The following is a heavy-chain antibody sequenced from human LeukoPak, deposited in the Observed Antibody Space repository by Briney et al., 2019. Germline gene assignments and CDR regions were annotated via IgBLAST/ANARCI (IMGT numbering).Heavy chain of an antibody. J-gene: IGHJ4*02. V-gene: IGHV3-23*01. CDR3: AKGQEFLEWIYEY. CDR1: GFSFSDYA. CDR2: ISGGSGSI. Sequence: GGSLRLSCAASGFSFSDYAMTWVRQAPGKGLEWVSGISGGSGSINYGDSVKGRFTISRDNSKNTLFLQLSGLRAEDTAVYYCAKGQEFLEWIYEYWGQGTLVTVSS. D-gene: IGHD3-3*01.